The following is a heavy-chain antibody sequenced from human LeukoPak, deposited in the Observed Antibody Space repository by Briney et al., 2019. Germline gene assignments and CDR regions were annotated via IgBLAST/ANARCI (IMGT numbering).Heavy chain of an antibody. CDR3: ARDPPYYYDSSGSNWFDP. Sequence: GGSLRLSRAATGFTFSSYWMSWVRQAPGKGLEWVANIKQDGSEKYYVDSVKGRFTISRDNAKNSLYLQMNSLRAEDTAVYYCARDPPYYYDSSGSNWFDPWGQGTLVTVSS. J-gene: IGHJ5*02. D-gene: IGHD3-22*01. V-gene: IGHV3-7*01. CDR1: GFTFSSYW. CDR2: IKQDGSEK.